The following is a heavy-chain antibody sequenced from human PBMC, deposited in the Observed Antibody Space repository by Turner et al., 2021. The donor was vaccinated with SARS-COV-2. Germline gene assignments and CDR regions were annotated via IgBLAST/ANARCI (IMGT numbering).Heavy chain of an antibody. D-gene: IGHD5-18*01. CDR1: GFTFCSYG. CDR3: ARDLEGAMVTYYYGMDV. CDR2: IWYDGSNK. J-gene: IGHJ6*02. V-gene: IGHV3-33*01. Sequence: QVQLVESGGGVVQPGRSLRLSCAASGFTFCSYGMHWVRQAPGKGLEWVAVIWYDGSNKYYADSVKGRFTISRDNSKNTLYLQMNSLRAEDTAVYYCARDLEGAMVTYYYGMDVWGQGTTVTVSS.